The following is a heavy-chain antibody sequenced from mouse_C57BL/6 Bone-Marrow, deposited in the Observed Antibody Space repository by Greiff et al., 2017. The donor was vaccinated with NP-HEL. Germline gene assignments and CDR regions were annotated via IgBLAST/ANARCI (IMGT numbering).Heavy chain of an antibody. V-gene: IGHV1-39*01. J-gene: IGHJ3*01. Sequence: EVQRVESGPELVKPGASVKISCKASGYSFTDYNMNWVKQSNGKSLEWIGVINPNYGTTSYNQKFKGKATLTVDQSSSTAYMQLNSLTSEDSAVYYCARGIYYYGSSLTWFAYWGQGTLVTVSA. CDR1: GYSFTDYN. CDR2: INPNYGTT. D-gene: IGHD1-1*01. CDR3: ARGIYYYGSSLTWFAY.